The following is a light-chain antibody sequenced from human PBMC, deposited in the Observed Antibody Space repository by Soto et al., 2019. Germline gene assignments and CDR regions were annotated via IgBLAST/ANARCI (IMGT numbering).Light chain of an antibody. Sequence: EIVMTQSPLSLPVTPGEPASISCRSSQSLLYSNGNNYLDRHLHKPGQSPQLLIYLCSNRASGVLDRFSGSGSGTDFTLKISRVEAEDVGIHYCMQALDGRTFGQGTKLEIK. CDR2: LCS. CDR1: QSLLYSNGNNY. J-gene: IGKJ2*01. CDR3: MQALDGRT. V-gene: IGKV2-28*01.